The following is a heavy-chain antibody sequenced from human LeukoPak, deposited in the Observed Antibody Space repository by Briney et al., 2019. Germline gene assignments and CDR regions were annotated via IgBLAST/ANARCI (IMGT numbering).Heavy chain of an antibody. V-gene: IGHV3-74*01. CDR1: GFTFSSYW. CDR3: AKGGSSWVEDLDY. J-gene: IGHJ4*02. CDR2: INSDGSST. Sequence: PGGSLRLSCAASGFTFSSYWMHWVRQAPGKGLVWVSRINSDGSSTSYADSVKGRFTISRDNAKNTLYLQMKSLRAEDTAVYYCAKGGSSWVEDLDYWGQGTLLTVSS. D-gene: IGHD6-13*01.